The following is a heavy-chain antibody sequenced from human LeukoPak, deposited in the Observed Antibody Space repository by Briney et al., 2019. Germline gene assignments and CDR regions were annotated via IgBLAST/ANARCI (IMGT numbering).Heavy chain of an antibody. CDR1: GYTFTSYA. Sequence: ASVKVSCKASGYTFTSYAMHWVRQAPGQRLEWMGWINAGNGNTKYSQKFQGRVTITRDTSASTAYMELSSLRSEDTAVYYCARGLRLRYFDWPHAFDIWGQGTMVTVSS. V-gene: IGHV1-3*01. CDR2: INAGNGNT. J-gene: IGHJ3*02. CDR3: ARGLRLRYFDWPHAFDI. D-gene: IGHD3-9*01.